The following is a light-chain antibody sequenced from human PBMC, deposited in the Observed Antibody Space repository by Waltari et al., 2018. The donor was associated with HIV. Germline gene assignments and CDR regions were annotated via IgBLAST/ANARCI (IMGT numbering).Light chain of an antibody. CDR3: ASYTVNSTGV. J-gene: IGLJ1*01. V-gene: IGLV2-14*03. Sequence: QSALSQPASVSASPGQSVAIPCSGSASDIRRYNYVSWSQQHPAKTPRIILFDVNNRPSGISDRFSGSKSGTTASLTISTVETDDEADYYCASYTVNSTGVFGSGTKLTVL. CDR2: DVN. CDR1: ASDIRRYNY.